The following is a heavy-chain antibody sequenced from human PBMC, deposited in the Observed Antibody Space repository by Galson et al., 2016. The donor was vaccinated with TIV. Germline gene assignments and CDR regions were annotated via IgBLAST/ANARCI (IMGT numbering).Heavy chain of an antibody. CDR1: GASINSGAYY. Sequence: TLSLTCSVSGASINSGAYYWSWLRQPAGKGLEFIGHFYTDGSTNYNPSLKSRVTISVDTSNNDFSLELSSVTAADTAVYYCARDRYYEVLTGSPCFDTWGRGILVTVSS. V-gene: IGHV4-61*09. D-gene: IGHD3-9*01. CDR2: FYTDGST. J-gene: IGHJ5*02. CDR3: ARDRYYEVLTGSPCFDT.